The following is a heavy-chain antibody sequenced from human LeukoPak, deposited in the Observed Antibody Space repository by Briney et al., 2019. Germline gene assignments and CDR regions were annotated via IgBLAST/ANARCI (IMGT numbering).Heavy chain of an antibody. CDR1: GFTFSSYW. CDR3: ARDERLLSFLK. J-gene: IGHJ4*02. D-gene: IGHD3-3*01. CDR2: IKQDGSEK. Sequence: PGGSLRLSCAASGFTFSSYWMSWVRQAPGKVLEWVANIKQDGSEKYYVDSVKGRFTISRDNSKNTLYLQMNSLRAEDTAIYYCARDERLLSFLKWGQGTLVTVSS. V-gene: IGHV3-7*03.